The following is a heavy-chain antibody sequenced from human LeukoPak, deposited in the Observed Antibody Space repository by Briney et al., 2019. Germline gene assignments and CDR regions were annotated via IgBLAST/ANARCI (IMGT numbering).Heavy chain of an antibody. D-gene: IGHD5-12*01. Sequence: ASVKVSCKASGYTFTNYDTNWVRQATGQGLEWMGWMNPISGNTGYAQRFQGRVTMTTNTSISTGYMELSSLKSEDTAVYYCARGLDSGNYDYWGQGTLVTVSS. V-gene: IGHV1-8*01. CDR2: MNPISGNT. CDR3: ARGLDSGNYDY. J-gene: IGHJ4*02. CDR1: GYTFTNYD.